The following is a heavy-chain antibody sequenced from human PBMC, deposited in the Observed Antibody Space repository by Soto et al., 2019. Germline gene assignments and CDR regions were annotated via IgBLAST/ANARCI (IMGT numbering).Heavy chain of an antibody. V-gene: IGHV1-2*02. CDR3: ARSIEGDYFNY. J-gene: IGHJ4*02. CDR2: INPNSGGT. D-gene: IGHD4-17*01. Sequence: AAVKVSCKASGYTFTGYYMHWVRQAPGQGLEWMGWINPNSGGTNYAQKFQGRVTMTRDTSISTAYMELSRLRSDYTAVYYCARSIEGDYFNYWGQGTLVTVSS. CDR1: GYTFTGYY.